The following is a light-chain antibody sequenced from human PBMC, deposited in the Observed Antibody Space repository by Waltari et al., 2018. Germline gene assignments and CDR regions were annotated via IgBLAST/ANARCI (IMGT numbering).Light chain of an antibody. CDR3: SSYITSGSV. CDR2: EVS. Sequence: QSALTQPASVSGSPGQSITISCTGTSSDIGAYHYVSWYQHHPGEAPKLMIYEVSNRPSGVSDRFSGSKSGNTASLTISGLQADDEADYYCSSYITSGSVFGGGTKLTVL. J-gene: IGLJ2*01. CDR1: SSDIGAYHY. V-gene: IGLV2-14*01.